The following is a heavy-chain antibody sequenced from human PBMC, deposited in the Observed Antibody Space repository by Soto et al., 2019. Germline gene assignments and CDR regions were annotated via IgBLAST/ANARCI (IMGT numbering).Heavy chain of an antibody. J-gene: IGHJ4*02. CDR3: ARSMGNFIAVGPGDH. V-gene: IGHV1-3*01. CDR1: GYTFTSYA. D-gene: IGHD6-19*01. Sequence: QVQLVQSGAEVKKPGASVKVSCKASGYTFTSYAMHWVRQAPGQRLEWMGWINAGNGNTKYSQKFQGRVIITRDTSASSADIEPTSLRSEVTAVYYCARSMGNFIAVGPGDHWGQGTLVTVSA. CDR2: INAGNGNT.